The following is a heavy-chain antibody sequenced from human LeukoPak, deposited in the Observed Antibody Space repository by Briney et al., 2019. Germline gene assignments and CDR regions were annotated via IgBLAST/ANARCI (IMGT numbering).Heavy chain of an antibody. Sequence: GGSLSLSCAAFGFTFSSYAMRWARHAPEKGLEWVSAISGSGDSTNYADSVKGRLTISRDNSKNTLYLQMNSLRGGGTAVYYLAKASSRGYCGYVSPTFDYWGQGTLVTVSS. CDR2: ISGSGDST. CDR3: AKASSRGYCGYVSPTFDY. CDR1: GFTFSSYA. J-gene: IGHJ4*02. V-gene: IGHV3-23*01. D-gene: IGHD5-12*01.